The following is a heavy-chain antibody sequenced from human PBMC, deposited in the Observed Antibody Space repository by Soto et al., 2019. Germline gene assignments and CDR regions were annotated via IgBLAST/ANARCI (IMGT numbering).Heavy chain of an antibody. Sequence: QVQLVESGGGVVQPGRSLTLSCAASGFIFSSYGMHWVRQAPGKGLQWVAVIWYDGSNTYYADSVKGRFTISRDNSKNTLYLQMNSLRAEDTAVYYCARGLRAAAGRDYFQYWGQGTLVTGSS. CDR1: GFIFSSYG. CDR2: IWYDGSNT. V-gene: IGHV3-33*01. CDR3: ARGLRAAAGRDYFQY. D-gene: IGHD6-13*01. J-gene: IGHJ1*01.